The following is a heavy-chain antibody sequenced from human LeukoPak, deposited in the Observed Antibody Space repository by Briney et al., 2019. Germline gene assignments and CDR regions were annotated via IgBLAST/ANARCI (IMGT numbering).Heavy chain of an antibody. V-gene: IGHV3-53*01. CDR3: ARGVEPLAANTLAY. Sequence: GGSLRLSCAAPGFTVITNDMTWVRQAPGKGLEWVSLLYSDGNTKYADSVQGRFTISRDNSKNTLYLEMNSLSPDDTAVYYCARGVEPLAANTLAYWGQGTLVTVSS. J-gene: IGHJ4*02. CDR1: GFTVITND. CDR2: LYSDGNT. D-gene: IGHD1-14*01.